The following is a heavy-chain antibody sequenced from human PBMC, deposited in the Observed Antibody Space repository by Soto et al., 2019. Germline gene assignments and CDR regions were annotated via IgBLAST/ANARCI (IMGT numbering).Heavy chain of an antibody. V-gene: IGHV1-2*04. CDR1: GYTFTGYY. Sequence: ASVKVSCKASGYTFTGYYMHWVRQAPGQGLEWMGWINPNSGGTNYAQKFQGWVTMTRDTSISTAYMELSRLRSDDTAVYYCARGTLAYCGGDCYSAKGEIDPWGQGTLVTVS. D-gene: IGHD2-21*02. J-gene: IGHJ5*02. CDR3: ARGTLAYCGGDCYSAKGEIDP. CDR2: INPNSGGT.